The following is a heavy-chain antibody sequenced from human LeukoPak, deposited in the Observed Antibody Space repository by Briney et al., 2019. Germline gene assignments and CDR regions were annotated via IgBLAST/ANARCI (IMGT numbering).Heavy chain of an antibody. CDR2: INHSGST. Sequence: SETLSLTCAVYGGSFSGYYWSWIRQPPGKGLEWIGEINHSGSTNYNPSLKSRVTISVDTSKNQFSLKLSSVTAADTAVYYCARDDIVVVPAAINNWFDPWGQGTLVTVSS. CDR3: ARDDIVVVPAAINNWFDP. V-gene: IGHV4-34*01. CDR1: GGSFSGYY. D-gene: IGHD2-2*01. J-gene: IGHJ5*02.